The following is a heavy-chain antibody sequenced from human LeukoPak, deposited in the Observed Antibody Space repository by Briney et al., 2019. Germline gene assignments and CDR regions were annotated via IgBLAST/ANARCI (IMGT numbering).Heavy chain of an antibody. CDR3: AKPRAVAGTQHRNYFDY. V-gene: IGHV3-30*18. D-gene: IGHD6-19*01. CDR1: GFTFSSYG. J-gene: IGHJ4*02. Sequence: GRSLRLSCAASGFTFSSYGMHWVRKAPGKGLEWVAVISYDGSNKYYADSVKGRFTISRDNSKNTLYLQMNSLRAEDTAVYYCAKPRAVAGTQHRNYFDYWGQGTLVTVSS. CDR2: ISYDGSNK.